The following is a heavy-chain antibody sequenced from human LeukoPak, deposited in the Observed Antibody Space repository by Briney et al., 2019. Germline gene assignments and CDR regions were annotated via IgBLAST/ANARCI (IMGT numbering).Heavy chain of an antibody. CDR2: IYYSGST. CDR3: ARSDSSGPYYFDY. Sequence: SETLSLTCTVSGGSISSSSYYWGWIRQPPGKGLEWIGYIYYSGSTNYNPSLKSRVTISVDTSKNQFSLKLSSVTAADTAVYYCARSDSSGPYYFDYWGQGTLVTVSS. D-gene: IGHD3-22*01. J-gene: IGHJ4*02. CDR1: GGSISSSSYY. V-gene: IGHV4-61*05.